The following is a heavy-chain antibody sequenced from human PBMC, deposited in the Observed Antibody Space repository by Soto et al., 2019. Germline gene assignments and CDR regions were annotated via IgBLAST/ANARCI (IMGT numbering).Heavy chain of an antibody. CDR1: GYTFTNYA. CDR2: INAGNGDT. J-gene: IGHJ4*02. D-gene: IGHD2-2*01. Sequence: EASVKVSCKASGYTFTNYAIHWVRQAPGQRLEWMGWINAGNGDTKYSQTFQGGVTFTRDSSATTAYMELSSLTSEDTAVYYCARRLTVVPAPIYDSWGQGTLVTVSS. CDR3: ARRLTVVPAPIYDS. V-gene: IGHV1-3*01.